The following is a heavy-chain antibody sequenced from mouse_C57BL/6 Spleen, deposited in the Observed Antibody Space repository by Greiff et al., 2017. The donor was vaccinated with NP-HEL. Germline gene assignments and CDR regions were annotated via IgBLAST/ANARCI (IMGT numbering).Heavy chain of an antibody. Sequence: EVKLMESEGGLVQPGSSMKLSCTASGFTFSDYYMAWVRQVPEKGLEWVANINYDGSSTYYLDSLKSRFIISRDNAKNILYLQMSSLKSEDTATYYCARDHHYYGSSYDYAMDYWGQGTSVTVSS. CDR2: INYDGSST. CDR1: GFTFSDYY. CDR3: ARDHHYYGSSYDYAMDY. D-gene: IGHD1-1*01. V-gene: IGHV5-16*01. J-gene: IGHJ4*01.